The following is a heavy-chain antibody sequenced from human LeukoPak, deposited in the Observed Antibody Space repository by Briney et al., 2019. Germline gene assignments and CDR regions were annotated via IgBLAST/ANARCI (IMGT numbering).Heavy chain of an antibody. J-gene: IGHJ3*02. CDR1: GFAVSSNY. V-gene: IGHV3-53*05. Sequence: GGSLRLSCAASGFAVSSNYMSWVRQAPGKGLEWVSVIYSGGSTYYADSVKGRFTISRDNSKNTLYLQMNSLRAEDTAVYYCAREISRTGAFDIWGQGTMVTVSS. CDR2: IYSGGST. CDR3: AREISRTGAFDI. D-gene: IGHD3-3*02.